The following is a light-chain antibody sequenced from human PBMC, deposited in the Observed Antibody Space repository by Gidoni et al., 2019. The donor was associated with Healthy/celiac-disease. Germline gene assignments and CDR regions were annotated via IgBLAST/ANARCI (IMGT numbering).Light chain of an antibody. V-gene: IGKV3-11*01. CDR2: DAS. Sequence: ELLLTQSPATLSLSPGERATLSCRASQSVSSYLAWYQQKPGQAPRLLIYDASNRATGIPARFSGSGSGTDFTLTISSLEPEDFAVYYCQQRSNWPLTFGGXTKVEIK. CDR1: QSVSSY. CDR3: QQRSNWPLT. J-gene: IGKJ4*01.